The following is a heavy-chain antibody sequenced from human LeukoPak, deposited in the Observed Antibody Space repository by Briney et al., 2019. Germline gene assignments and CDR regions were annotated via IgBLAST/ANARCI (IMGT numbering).Heavy chain of an antibody. V-gene: IGHV1-69*04. CDR1: GGTFSSYA. CDR3: ARDMKVVLWFGEGYYFDY. Sequence: SVTVSCKASGGTFSSYAISWVRQAPGQGLEWMGRIIPILGIANYAQKFQGRVTITADKSTSTAYMELSSLRSEDTAVYYCARDMKVVLWFGEGYYFDYWGQGTLVTVSS. J-gene: IGHJ4*02. CDR2: IIPILGIA. D-gene: IGHD3-10*01.